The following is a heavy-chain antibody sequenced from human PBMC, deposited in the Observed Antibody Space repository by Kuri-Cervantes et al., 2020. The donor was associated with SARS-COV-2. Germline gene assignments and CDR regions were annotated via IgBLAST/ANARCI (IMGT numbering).Heavy chain of an antibody. Sequence: SVKVSCKASGYTFTGYYMHWVRQAPGQGLEWMGGIIPIFGTANYAQKFQGRVTITADESTSTAYMGLSSLRSEDTAVYYCARDRGYCSGGSCPPLRPWGQGTLVTVSS. CDR2: IIPIFGTA. D-gene: IGHD2-15*01. CDR3: ARDRGYCSGGSCPPLRP. CDR1: GYTFTGYY. V-gene: IGHV1-69*13. J-gene: IGHJ5*02.